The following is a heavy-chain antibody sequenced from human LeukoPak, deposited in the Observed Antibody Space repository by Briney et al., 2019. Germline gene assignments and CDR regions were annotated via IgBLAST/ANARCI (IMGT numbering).Heavy chain of an antibody. CDR2: INHSGST. D-gene: IGHD6-13*01. CDR3: ARPTIPRRYSSSWYGY. CDR1: GGSFSGYY. Sequence: PSETLSLTCAVYGGSFSGYYWSWIRQPPGKGLEWIGEINHSGSTNYNPSLKSRVTISVDTSKNQFSLKLSSVTAADTAVYYCARPTIPRRYSSSWYGYWGQGTLVTVSS. J-gene: IGHJ4*02. V-gene: IGHV4-34*01.